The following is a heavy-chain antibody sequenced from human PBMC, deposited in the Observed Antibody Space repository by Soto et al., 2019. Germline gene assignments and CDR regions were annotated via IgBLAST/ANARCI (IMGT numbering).Heavy chain of an antibody. D-gene: IGHD3-10*01. CDR2: ISAYNGNT. J-gene: IGHJ4*02. Sequence: QVQLVQSGAEVKKPGASVKVSCKASGYTFTSYAISWVRQAPGQGLEWMGWISAYNGNTNYAQKLQGRVTLTTDTSTSTAYMELRSLRLDDTAVYYCARGWFGEFEDSFVSWGQGSLVAVSS. CDR3: ARGWFGEFEDSFVS. V-gene: IGHV1-18*01. CDR1: GYTFTSYA.